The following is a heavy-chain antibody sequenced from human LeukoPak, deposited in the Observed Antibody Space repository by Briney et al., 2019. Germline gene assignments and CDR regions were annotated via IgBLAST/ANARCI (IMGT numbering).Heavy chain of an antibody. J-gene: IGHJ4*02. V-gene: IGHV3-11*05. CDR1: GFIFSDYY. CDR3: ARVSGSYQFDY. Sequence: GGSLRLSCAASGFIFSDYYMSWIRQAPGKGLEWVSYISSSNSYTNYADSVKGRFTISRDNAKNSLYLQMNSLRAEDTAVYYCARVSGSYQFDYGGQGTLGTVSS. CDR2: ISSSNSYT. D-gene: IGHD1-26*01.